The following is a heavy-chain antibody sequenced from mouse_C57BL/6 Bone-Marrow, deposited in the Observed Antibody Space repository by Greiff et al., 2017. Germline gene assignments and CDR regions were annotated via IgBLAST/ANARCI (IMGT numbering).Heavy chain of an antibody. V-gene: IGHV1-82*01. J-gene: IGHJ1*03. D-gene: IGHD1-1*01. CDR2: IYPGDGDT. CDR3: ARSPYYYGTFWYFDV. CDR1: GYAFSSSW. Sequence: VQLQQSGPELVKPGASVKISCKASGYAFSSSWMNWVKQRPGKGLEWIGRIYPGDGDTNYNGKFKGKATLTADKSSSTAYMQLSSLTSEDSAVYFCARSPYYYGTFWYFDVWGTGTTVTVSS.